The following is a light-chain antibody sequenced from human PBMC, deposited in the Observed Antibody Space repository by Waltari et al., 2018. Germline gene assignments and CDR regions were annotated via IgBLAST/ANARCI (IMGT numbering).Light chain of an antibody. CDR3: QQRADWPLT. CDR2: HAY. V-gene: IGKV3-11*01. Sequence: EIVLTQSPATLSLSPGGRATLSCRASQSSQRYLGWYQQKPGQSPRLLIYHAYNRATCVPARFSGSGSETDFTLTISSLEPEDSAIYYCQQRADWPLTFGGGTTVEIK. CDR1: QSSQRY. J-gene: IGKJ4*01.